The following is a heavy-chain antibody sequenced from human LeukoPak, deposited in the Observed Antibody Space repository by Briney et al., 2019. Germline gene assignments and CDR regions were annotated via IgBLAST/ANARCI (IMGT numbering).Heavy chain of an antibody. D-gene: IGHD3-22*01. CDR1: GFTFSSYS. J-gene: IGHJ4*02. CDR3: ASTFDYYDSSGYYYYFDY. V-gene: IGHV3-21*04. CDR2: ISSSGSTI. Sequence: GGSLRLSCAASGFTFSSYSMNWVRQAPGKGLEWVSSISSSGSTIYYADSVKGRFTISRDNAKNSLYLQMNSLRAEDTAVYYCASTFDYYDSSGYYYYFDYWGQGTLVTVSS.